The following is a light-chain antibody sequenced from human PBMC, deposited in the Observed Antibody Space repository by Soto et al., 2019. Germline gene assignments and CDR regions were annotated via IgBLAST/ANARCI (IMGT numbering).Light chain of an antibody. J-gene: IGLJ2*01. V-gene: IGLV2-23*01. CDR3: CSYAGSSTVV. CDR1: SSDVGSWNL. CDR2: EDS. Sequence: QSALIQPASVSGSPGQSITISCTGTSSDVGSWNLVSWYQQHPGKAPKLMIYEDSKRPSGVSNRFSGSKSGNTASLTISGLQAEDEADYYCCSYAGSSTVVFGGGTKLTVL.